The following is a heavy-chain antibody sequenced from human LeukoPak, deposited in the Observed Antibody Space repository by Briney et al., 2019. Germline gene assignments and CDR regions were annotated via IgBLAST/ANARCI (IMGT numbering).Heavy chain of an antibody. V-gene: IGHV4-59*08. J-gene: IGHJ6*02. Sequence: SETLSLTCTVSGGSISSYYWSLIRQPPGKGLEWIGYIYYSGSTNYNPSLKSRVTISVDTSKNQFSLKLSSVTAADTAVYYCARRMPSNYGMDVWGQGTTVTVSS. CDR2: IYYSGST. D-gene: IGHD2-2*01. CDR3: ARRMPSNYGMDV. CDR1: GGSISSYY.